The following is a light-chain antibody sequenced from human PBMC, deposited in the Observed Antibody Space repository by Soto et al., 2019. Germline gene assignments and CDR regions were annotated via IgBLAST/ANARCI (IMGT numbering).Light chain of an antibody. Sequence: EIVLTQSPGTLSLSPGERATLSCRASQSVTSSFLAWYQQKPGQAPRLLIYGASSRATGIPDRFSGSGSGADFTLTISGLEPEDFGVYYCQHYNNWPPYSFGQGTKVDIK. CDR3: QHYNNWPPYS. CDR2: GAS. V-gene: IGKV3-20*01. J-gene: IGKJ2*03. CDR1: QSVTSSF.